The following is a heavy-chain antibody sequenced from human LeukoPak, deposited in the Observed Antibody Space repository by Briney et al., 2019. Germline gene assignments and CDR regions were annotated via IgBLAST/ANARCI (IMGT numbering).Heavy chain of an antibody. V-gene: IGHV3-7*05. CDR2: IKEDGSEK. CDR3: ASGSPAGDY. Sequence: GGSLRLSCAASGFTFSSDWMSWVRQAPGKGLEWVANIKEDGSEKYYVDSVKGRFTISRDNAKNSVHLQMNSLRAADTAVYYCASGSPAGDYWGQGTLVTVSS. CDR1: GFTFSSDW. D-gene: IGHD1-26*01. J-gene: IGHJ4*02.